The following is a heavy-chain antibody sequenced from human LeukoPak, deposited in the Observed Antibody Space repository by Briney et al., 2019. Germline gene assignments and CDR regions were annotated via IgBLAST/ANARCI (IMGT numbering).Heavy chain of an antibody. CDR3: ASQAGSNRLYLLIDY. Sequence: PSETLSLTCAVYGGSFSGFHWNWIRQPPGKGLEWIGDINHSGSTHYNPSLTSRVTISVDTSKNQFSLKLSSVTAAGTAVYYCASQAGSNRLYLLIDYWGQGTLVTVSS. J-gene: IGHJ4*02. CDR2: INHSGST. D-gene: IGHD6-13*01. CDR1: GGSFSGFH. V-gene: IGHV4-34*01.